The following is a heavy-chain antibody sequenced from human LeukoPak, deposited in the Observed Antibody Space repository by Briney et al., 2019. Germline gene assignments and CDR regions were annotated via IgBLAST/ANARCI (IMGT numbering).Heavy chain of an antibody. V-gene: IGHV5-51*01. CDR1: GYSFTNYW. Sequence: GESLKISCKGSGYSFTNYWIGWVRQMPGKGLEWMGIIYPGDSDTRYSPSFQGQVTISADKSISTADLQWSSLKAPDTAIYYCARLPQQLYCSGGICSNGFDIWGQGTMVTVSS. CDR2: IYPGDSDT. CDR3: ARLPQQLYCSGGICSNGFDI. J-gene: IGHJ3*02. D-gene: IGHD2-15*01.